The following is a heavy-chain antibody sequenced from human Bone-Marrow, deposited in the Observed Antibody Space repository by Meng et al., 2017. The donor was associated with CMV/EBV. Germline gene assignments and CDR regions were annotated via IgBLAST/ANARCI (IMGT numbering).Heavy chain of an antibody. V-gene: IGHV4-34*01. CDR2: INHSGST. CDR3: ARGEVVVVPAAPFYYYYYGMDV. D-gene: IGHD2-2*01. J-gene: IGHJ6*02. Sequence: SETLSLTCTVSGGSISGYYWSWIRQPPGKGLEWIGEINHSGSTNYNPSLKSRVTISVDTSKNQFSLKLSSVTAADTAVYYCARGEVVVVPAAPFYYYYYGMDVWGQGTTVTVSS. CDR1: GGSISGYY.